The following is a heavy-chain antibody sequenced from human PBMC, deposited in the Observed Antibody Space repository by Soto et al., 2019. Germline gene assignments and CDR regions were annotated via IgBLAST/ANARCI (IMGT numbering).Heavy chain of an antibody. J-gene: IGHJ3*02. CDR1: GYRFTSYF. V-gene: IGHV5-10-1*01. CDR2: IAPSGSYT. CDR3: ARRSITMLRGADDAFDI. D-gene: IGHD3-10*01. Sequence: EMQLVQSGAEVKEPGESLRISCKGSGYRFTSYFINWVRQMPGRGLEWMGRIAPSGSYTKDSPSFQGHVTISVDKSDSTAYLQWSRLQASDTAIYYCARRSITMLRGADDAFDIWGQGTMVTVSS.